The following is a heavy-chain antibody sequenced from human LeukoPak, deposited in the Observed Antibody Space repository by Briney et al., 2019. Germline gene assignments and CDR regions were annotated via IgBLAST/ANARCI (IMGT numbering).Heavy chain of an antibody. V-gene: IGHV3-30*02. D-gene: IGHD3-16*02. CDR2: IRYDGSNK. CDR1: GFTFSSYA. Sequence: GGSLRLSCAASGFTFSSYAMSWVRQAPGKGLEWVAFIRYDGSNKYYADSVKGRFTISRDNSKNTLYLQMNSLRAEDTAVYYCAKEVWAFGGVIVQNDAFDIWGQGTMVTVSS. CDR3: AKEVWAFGGVIVQNDAFDI. J-gene: IGHJ3*02.